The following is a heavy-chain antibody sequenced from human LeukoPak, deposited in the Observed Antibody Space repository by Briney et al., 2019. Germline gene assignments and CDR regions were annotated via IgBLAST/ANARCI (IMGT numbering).Heavy chain of an antibody. V-gene: IGHV4-59*08. CDR3: ARQAAAGFDY. Sequence: SETLSLTCTVSGGSISSYYWSWIRQPPGKGLEWIGYIYYSGSTYYNPSLKSRVTISVDTSKNQFSLKLSSVTAADTAVYYCARQAAAGFDYWGQGTLVTVSS. D-gene: IGHD6-13*01. CDR1: GGSISSYY. J-gene: IGHJ4*02. CDR2: IYYSGST.